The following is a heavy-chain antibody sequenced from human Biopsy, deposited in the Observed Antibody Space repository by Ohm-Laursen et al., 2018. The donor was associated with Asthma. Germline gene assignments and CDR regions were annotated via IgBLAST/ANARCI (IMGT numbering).Heavy chain of an antibody. CDR1: GYTFNGAG. Sequence: GASVKVSCKPSGYTFNGAGNTWVRQAPGQGLEWMGWISVYNGNTKVAQKLQDRVTMITDTSTSTAYMELRSLRSDDTAVYFCARAVDYSHYYGIDVWGQGTTVTVS. CDR3: ARAVDYSHYYGIDV. J-gene: IGHJ6*02. V-gene: IGHV1-18*01. CDR2: ISVYNGNT. D-gene: IGHD3-10*01.